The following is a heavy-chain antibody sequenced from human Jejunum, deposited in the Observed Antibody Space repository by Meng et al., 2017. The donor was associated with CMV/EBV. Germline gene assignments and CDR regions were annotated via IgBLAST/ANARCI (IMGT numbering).Heavy chain of an antibody. V-gene: IGHV3-23*01. CDR2: ISGSGSGDST. D-gene: IGHD2-2*02. J-gene: IGHJ6*02. CDR3: AKGALYCSSTACYTKTAGYYYGLDV. Sequence: QAPGKGLGWVSVISGSGSGDSTFYADSVKGRFTISRDNSKNTLYLQMSSLRVEDTAIYYCAKGALYCSSTACYTKTAGYYYGLDVWGQGTTVTVSS.